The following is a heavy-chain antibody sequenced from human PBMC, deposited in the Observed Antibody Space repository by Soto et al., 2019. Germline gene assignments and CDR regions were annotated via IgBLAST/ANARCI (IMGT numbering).Heavy chain of an antibody. Sequence: GSLRLSCAASGFTFDDYGMSWVRQAPGKGLEWVSGINWNGGSTGYADSVKGRFTISRDNAKNSLYLQMNSLRAEDTALYYCARALRATYSSGYYYSGQGTLVTVSS. CDR2: INWNGGST. V-gene: IGHV3-20*04. D-gene: IGHD3-22*01. CDR3: ARALRATYSSGYYY. J-gene: IGHJ4*02. CDR1: GFTFDDYG.